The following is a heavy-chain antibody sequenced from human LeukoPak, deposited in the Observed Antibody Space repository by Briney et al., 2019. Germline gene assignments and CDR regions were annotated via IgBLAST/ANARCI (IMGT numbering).Heavy chain of an antibody. D-gene: IGHD6-13*01. CDR2: ISVSGGST. J-gene: IGHJ4*02. Sequence: QSGGSLRLSCVASGFIFSTYVMSWVRQAPGKGLEWVSGISVSGGSTYYADSVKGRFTISRDNSKNTLYLQMNSLRAEDTAVYYCARGGVLLAGKKFDYWGQGILVTVSS. CDR3: ARGGVLLAGKKFDY. V-gene: IGHV3-23*01. CDR1: GFIFSTYV.